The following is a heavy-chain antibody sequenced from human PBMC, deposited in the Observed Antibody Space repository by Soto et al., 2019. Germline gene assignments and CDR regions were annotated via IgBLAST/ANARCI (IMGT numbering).Heavy chain of an antibody. D-gene: IGHD7-27*01. J-gene: IGHJ6*02. V-gene: IGHV1-69*13. CDR3: ARVRTSLGIVEKYYYYGMDV. CDR2: IIPIFGTA. Sequence: GASVKVSCKASGGTFSSYAISWVRQAPGQGLAWMGGIIPIFGTANYAQKFQGRVTITADESTSTAYMELSSLRSEDTAVYYCARVRTSLGIVEKYYYYGMDVWGQGTTVTVSS. CDR1: GGTFSSYA.